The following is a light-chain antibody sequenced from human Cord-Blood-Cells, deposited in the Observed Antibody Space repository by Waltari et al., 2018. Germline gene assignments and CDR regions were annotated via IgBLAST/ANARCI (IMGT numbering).Light chain of an antibody. CDR1: QSVLYSSNNKNY. J-gene: IGKJ4*01. CDR3: QQYYSTPLT. Sequence: DIVMTQSPDSLAVSLGERATINCKSSQSVLYSSNNKNYLAWYQQKPGQPPKLLIYWASTRESGVPDRFSGSGPGTDFTLTISSLQAEDVAVYYCQQYYSTPLTFGGGNKVEIK. CDR2: WAS. V-gene: IGKV4-1*01.